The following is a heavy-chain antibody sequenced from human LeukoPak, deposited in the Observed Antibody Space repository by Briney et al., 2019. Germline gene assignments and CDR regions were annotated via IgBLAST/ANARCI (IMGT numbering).Heavy chain of an antibody. CDR3: APRGGIAAAGTGLGD. Sequence: ASETLSLTCAVYGGSFSVYYWSWIRQPPGKGLEWIGEINHSGSTNYNPSLKSRVTISVDTSKNQFSLKLSSVTAADTAVYYCAPRGGIAAAGTGLGDWGQGTLVTVSS. D-gene: IGHD6-13*01. CDR1: GGSFSVYY. CDR2: INHSGST. V-gene: IGHV4-34*01. J-gene: IGHJ4*02.